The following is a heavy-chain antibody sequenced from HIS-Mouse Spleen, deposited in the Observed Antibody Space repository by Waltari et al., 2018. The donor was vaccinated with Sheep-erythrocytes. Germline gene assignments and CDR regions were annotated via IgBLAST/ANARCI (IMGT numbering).Heavy chain of an antibody. CDR3: ARLELGQFDY. J-gene: IGHJ4*02. D-gene: IGHD1-26*01. V-gene: IGHV4-59*08. CDR1: GGSTSSYY. Sequence: QVQLQESGPGLVKTSETLSLTCTVSGGSTSSYYWSWIRQPPGKGLEWIGYIYYSGSTNYNPSLKSRVTISVDTSKNQFSLKLSSVTAADTAVYYCARLELGQFDYWGQGTLVTVSS. CDR2: IYYSGST.